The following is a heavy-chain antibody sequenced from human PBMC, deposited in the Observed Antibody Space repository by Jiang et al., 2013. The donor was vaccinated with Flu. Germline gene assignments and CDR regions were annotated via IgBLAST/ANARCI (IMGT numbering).Heavy chain of an antibody. D-gene: IGHD3-22*01. CDR3: AHLDSSAYYSDAFGI. CDR1: GVSLTTTGVG. J-gene: IGHJ3*02. CDR2: IYWNDDE. Sequence: KPTQTLTLTCSFSGVSLTTTGVGVGWIRQPPGKALEWLALIYWNDDERYSPSLKSRLTIIKDTSENQVVLTMTNMDPVDTATYYCAHLDSSAYYSDAFGIWGQGTMVTVSS. V-gene: IGHV2-5*01.